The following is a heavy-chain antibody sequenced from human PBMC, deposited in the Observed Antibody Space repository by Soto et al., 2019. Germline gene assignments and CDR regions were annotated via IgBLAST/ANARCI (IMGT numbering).Heavy chain of an antibody. CDR2: IYPIDSDT. CDR1: GYSFASYW. J-gene: IGHJ6*02. V-gene: IGHV5-51*01. Sequence: GEALKISCELSGYSFASYWIAWARQMPGKGLEWMGIIYPIDSDTRYSPSFQGQVTISADKSINTAYLQWSSLKASDTAMYYCATRSGVTTTYFYGMDVWGQGTTVTVSS. D-gene: IGHD3-10*01. CDR3: ATRSGVTTTYFYGMDV.